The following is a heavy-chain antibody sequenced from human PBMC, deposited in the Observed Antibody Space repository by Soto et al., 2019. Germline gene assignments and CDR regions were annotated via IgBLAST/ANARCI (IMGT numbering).Heavy chain of an antibody. CDR3: ARGLATLPVFAFDV. V-gene: IGHV2-5*01. D-gene: IGHD6-6*01. Sequence: QITLKGSGPTLVKPTQTLTLTCSLSGISLSTSGVGVGWIRQTPGKALEWLALIYWNDDKHYRPSLESRLTITKDTSKNQAVLTMTNMDPVVTATYYCARGLATLPVFAFDVWGQGTMVTVSS. CDR1: GISLSTSGVG. CDR2: IYWNDDK. J-gene: IGHJ3*01.